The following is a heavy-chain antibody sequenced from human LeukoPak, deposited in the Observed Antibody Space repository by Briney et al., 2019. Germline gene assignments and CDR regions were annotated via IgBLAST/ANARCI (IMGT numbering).Heavy chain of an antibody. CDR1: GFTFTIYA. CDR3: AKDRVARDSDTSAFDY. J-gene: IGHJ4*02. CDR2: ISGRGDTP. V-gene: IGHV3-23*01. D-gene: IGHD3-22*01. Sequence: GGSLRLSCAASGFTFTIYAMNWVRHAPGTGLEWVSGISGRGDTPYYAESVKGRFTISRDNSKNTLYLQLNSLRVEDMAVYYCAKDRVARDSDTSAFDYWGQGTLVTVSS.